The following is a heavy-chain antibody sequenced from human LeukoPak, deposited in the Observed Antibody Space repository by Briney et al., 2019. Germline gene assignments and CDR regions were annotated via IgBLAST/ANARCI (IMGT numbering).Heavy chain of an antibody. Sequence: SETLSLTCTVSGGSISSYYWSWIRQPPGKGLELIGYIYYSGSTNYNPSLKSRVTISVDTSKNQFSLKLSSVTAADTAVYYCARVSSGVYFDYWGQGTLVTVSS. CDR1: GGSISSYY. CDR3: ARVSSGVYFDY. V-gene: IGHV4-59*01. J-gene: IGHJ4*02. D-gene: IGHD2-15*01. CDR2: IYYSGST.